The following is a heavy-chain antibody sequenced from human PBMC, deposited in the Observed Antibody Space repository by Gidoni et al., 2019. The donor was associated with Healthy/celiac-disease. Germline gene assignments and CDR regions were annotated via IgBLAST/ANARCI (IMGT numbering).Heavy chain of an antibody. V-gene: IGHV4-39*01. D-gene: IGHD2-21*02. Sequence: QLQLQESGPGLVKPSETLSLPCTVSGGSISSSTYYWGWIRPPPGKGLEWIGSIYYSGGTYYNPSLKSRVTISVDTSKNQFSLKLSSVTAADTAVYYCARHKAVLCGGDCYSDYYYMDVWGKGTTVTVSS. CDR1: GGSISSSTYY. J-gene: IGHJ6*03. CDR2: IYYSGGT. CDR3: ARHKAVLCGGDCYSDYYYMDV.